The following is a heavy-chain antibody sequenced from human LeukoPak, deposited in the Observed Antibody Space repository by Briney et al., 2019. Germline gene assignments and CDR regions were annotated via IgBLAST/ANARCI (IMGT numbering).Heavy chain of an antibody. J-gene: IGHJ4*02. CDR2: ISGSGGST. Sequence: GGSLRLSCAASGFTFSSYAMSWVRQAPGKGLEWVSAISGSGGSTYYADSVKGRFTISRDNSKNTLYLQMNSLRAEDTAVYYCAKDWGGVYSSGWYDYWGQGTLVTVSS. D-gene: IGHD6-19*01. CDR3: AKDWGGVYSSGWYDY. V-gene: IGHV3-23*01. CDR1: GFTFSSYA.